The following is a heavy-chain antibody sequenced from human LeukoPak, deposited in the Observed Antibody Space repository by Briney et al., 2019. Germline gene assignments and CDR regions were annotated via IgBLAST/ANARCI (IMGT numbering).Heavy chain of an antibody. J-gene: IGHJ6*02. Sequence: VASVKVSCKPSGDTFSSYAISWVRQAPGQGVEWMGRIIPILGIAYYAQKFQGRVTITADKSTSTAYMELSSLRSEDTAVYYCARGNSRWSTPSSSYYYRMDVWGQGTTVAVSS. V-gene: IGHV1-69*04. CDR2: IIPILGIA. CDR3: ARGNSRWSTPSSSYYYRMDV. D-gene: IGHD4-23*01. CDR1: GDTFSSYA.